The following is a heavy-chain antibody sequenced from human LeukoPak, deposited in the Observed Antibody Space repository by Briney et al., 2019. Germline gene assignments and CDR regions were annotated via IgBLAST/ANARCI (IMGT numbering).Heavy chain of an antibody. V-gene: IGHV4-59*01. J-gene: IGHJ5*02. D-gene: IGHD6-13*01. Sequence: SETLSLTCTVSGGSISSYYWSWIRQPPGKGLEWIGDIYYSGSTNYNPSLTSRVTISVDTSKNQFSLKLSSVTAADTAVYYCARESSSSWYGNWFDHWGQGTLVTVSS. CDR2: IYYSGST. CDR3: ARESSSSWYGNWFDH. CDR1: GGSISSYY.